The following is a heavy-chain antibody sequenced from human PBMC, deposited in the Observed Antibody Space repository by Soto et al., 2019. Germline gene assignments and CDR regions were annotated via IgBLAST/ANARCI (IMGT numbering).Heavy chain of an antibody. J-gene: IGHJ4*02. D-gene: IGHD1-1*01. CDR1: GLTVSNNY. V-gene: IGHV3-53*01. CDR3: ARAFNWNDAYFDY. CDR2: IYSGGST. Sequence: EVQLVESGGGLIQPGGSLRLSCADSGLTVSNNYMSWVRQAPGKGLEWVSIIYSGGSTYYADSVTGRFTISRDNSKNTLYLQMNSLRAEDTAVYYCARAFNWNDAYFDYWGQGTLVTVSS.